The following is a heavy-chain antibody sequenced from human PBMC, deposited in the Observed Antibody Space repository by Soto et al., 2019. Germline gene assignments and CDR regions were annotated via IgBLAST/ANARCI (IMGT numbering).Heavy chain of an antibody. D-gene: IGHD3-10*01. CDR2: VNPNSGGT. CDR3: ARAWGHYYGSGSFPSPHPSDI. CDR1: GYTFTDYY. V-gene: IGHV1-2*04. J-gene: IGHJ4*02. Sequence: QVQLVQSGAEVKKPGASVKVSCKASGYTFTDYYLHWVRQAPGQGLEWMGWVNPNSGGTQYAQKFQRWVTMTRDTSITTAYMELNRLTSADTAVYYCARAWGHYYGSGSFPSPHPSDIWGQGTLVTVSS.